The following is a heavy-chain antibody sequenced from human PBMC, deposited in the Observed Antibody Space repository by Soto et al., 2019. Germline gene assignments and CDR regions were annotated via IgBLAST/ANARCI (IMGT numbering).Heavy chain of an antibody. D-gene: IGHD3-16*01. CDR1: GFTVSSNY. CDR2: IYSGGST. CDR3: ARGVFTDY. Sequence: GSLLLACTASGFTVSSNYMSWVRQAPGKGLEWVSVIYSGGSTYYADSVKGRFTISRDNSKNTLYLQMNSLRAEDTAVYYCARGVFTDYWGQGTPVTVSS. V-gene: IGHV3-53*01. J-gene: IGHJ4*02.